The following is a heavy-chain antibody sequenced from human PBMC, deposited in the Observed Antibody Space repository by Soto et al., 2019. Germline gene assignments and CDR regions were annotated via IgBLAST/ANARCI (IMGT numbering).Heavy chain of an antibody. V-gene: IGHV1-3*01. Sequence: QVQLVQSGAEVKKPGASVKVSCKASGYTFTSYAMHWVRQAPGQRLEWMGWINAGNGNTKYSQKFQGRVTITRDTSARTAYMELSSLRSEDTAVYYCARALQGITSFGVVIRFYYYYMDVWGKGTTVTVSS. CDR1: GYTFTSYA. J-gene: IGHJ6*03. D-gene: IGHD3-3*01. CDR2: INAGNGNT. CDR3: ARALQGITSFGVVIRFYYYYMDV.